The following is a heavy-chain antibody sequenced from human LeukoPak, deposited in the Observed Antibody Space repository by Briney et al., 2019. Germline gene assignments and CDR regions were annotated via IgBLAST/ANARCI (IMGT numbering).Heavy chain of an antibody. CDR2: ISAYNGNT. CDR3: ARRGTHNASGSYAGPIDAFDI. D-gene: IGHD3-10*01. V-gene: IGHV1-18*01. CDR1: GYTFSSYG. Sequence: ASVKVSCKASGYTFSSYGISWVRQAPGQGLEWMGWISAYNGNTNYAQKVQGRVTMTRDMPTSTVYMELSSLRSEDTAVYYCARRGTHNASGSYAGPIDAFDIWGQGTMVTVSS. J-gene: IGHJ3*02.